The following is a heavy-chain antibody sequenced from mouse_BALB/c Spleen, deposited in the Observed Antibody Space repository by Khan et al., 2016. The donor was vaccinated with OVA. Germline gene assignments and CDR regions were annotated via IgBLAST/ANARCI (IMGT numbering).Heavy chain of an antibody. CDR3: ARSGYGSFAY. V-gene: IGHV1S29*02. J-gene: IGHJ3*01. CDR1: GYTFTDYN. Sequence: VQLKQSGPELVKPGASVKISCKASGYTFTDYNMDWVKQSHGESIEWIGYIFPNNGGTGYNQKFKTKATLTVDNSSSTAYMELRSLTSEDSAVYYCARSGYGSFAYWGQGTLVTVSA. CDR2: IFPNNGGT. D-gene: IGHD1-2*01.